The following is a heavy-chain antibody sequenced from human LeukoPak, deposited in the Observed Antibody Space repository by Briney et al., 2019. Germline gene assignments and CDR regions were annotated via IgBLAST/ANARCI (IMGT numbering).Heavy chain of an antibody. V-gene: IGHV3-33*01. CDR3: ARDWYYGSGSFDY. CDR2: IWYDGSNK. Sequence: GSLRLSCAASGFTFSSYGMHWVRQALGKGLEWVAVIWYDGSNKYYADSVKGRFTISRDNSKNTLYLQMNSLRAEDTAVYYCARDWYYGSGSFDYWGQGTLVTVSS. J-gene: IGHJ4*02. D-gene: IGHD3-10*01. CDR1: GFTFSSYG.